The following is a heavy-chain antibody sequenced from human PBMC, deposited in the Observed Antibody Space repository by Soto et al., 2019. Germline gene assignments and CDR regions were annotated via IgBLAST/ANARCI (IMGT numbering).Heavy chain of an antibody. CDR1: GGSISSYY. D-gene: IGHD3-10*01. Sequence: SETLSLTCTVSGGSISSYYWSWIRQPPGKGLEWSGYIYYSGSTNYNPSLKSRVTISVDTSKNQFSLKLSSVTAADTAVYYCARVFTMVRGVITYADAFDIWGQGTMVTVSS. J-gene: IGHJ3*02. CDR2: IYYSGST. CDR3: ARVFTMVRGVITYADAFDI. V-gene: IGHV4-59*01.